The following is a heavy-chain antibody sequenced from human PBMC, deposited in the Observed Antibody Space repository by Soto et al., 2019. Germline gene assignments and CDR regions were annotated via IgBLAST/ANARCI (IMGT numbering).Heavy chain of an antibody. V-gene: IGHV4-59*12. J-gene: IGHJ4*02. CDR2: IYYSGST. CDR1: GGSISSYY. Sequence: SETLSLTCTVSGGSISSYYWSWIRQPPGKGLEWIGYIYYSGSTNYNPSLKSRVTISVDTSKNQFSLKLSSVTAEDTALYYCVREDGKVGTNSAFDYWGLGALVTVSS. CDR3: VREDGKVGTNSAFDY. D-gene: IGHD1-26*01.